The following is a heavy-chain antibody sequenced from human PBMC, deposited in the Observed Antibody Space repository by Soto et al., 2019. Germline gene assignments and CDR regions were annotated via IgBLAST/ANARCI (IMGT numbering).Heavy chain of an antibody. D-gene: IGHD3-10*01. CDR2: IIPIFGTA. V-gene: IGHV1-69*01. CDR3: ARVGDYGSGSYYDY. Sequence: QVQLVQSGAEVKKPGSSVKVSCKASGGTFSRYAINWVRQAPGQGLEWMGGIIPIFGTANYAQKFQGRVTITADESTSTAYMELSSLRFEDTVVYYCARVGDYGSGSYYDYWGQGTLVTVSS. J-gene: IGHJ4*02. CDR1: GGTFSRYA.